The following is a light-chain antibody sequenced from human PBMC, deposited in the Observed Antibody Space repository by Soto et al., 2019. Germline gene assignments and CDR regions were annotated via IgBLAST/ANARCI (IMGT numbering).Light chain of an antibody. Sequence: ENVLTQSPGTLSLSPGERATLSCRASQSVTINYLAWYQQKPGQAPRLLIYGVSTRATGIPNRFSGSGSGTDFTLTISRLEPEDFAVYYCQQDGSSPSTFGPGTKVDIK. CDR2: GVS. CDR1: QSVTINY. V-gene: IGKV3-20*01. J-gene: IGKJ3*01. CDR3: QQDGSSPST.